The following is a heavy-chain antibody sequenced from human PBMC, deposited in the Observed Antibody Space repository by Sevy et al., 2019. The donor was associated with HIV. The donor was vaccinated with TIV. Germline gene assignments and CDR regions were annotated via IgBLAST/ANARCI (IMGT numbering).Heavy chain of an antibody. CDR1: GYTFTDYY. Sequence: ASVKVSCKASGYTFTDYYMHWVRQAPGQGLEWLGWINHNSGGTNYAQKFQGRVTMTRDTSISTAYMELSRPRSDDTAVYYCARGAEGAGPGDHWGQGTLVTVSS. CDR2: INHNSGGT. J-gene: IGHJ4*02. D-gene: IGHD3-10*01. V-gene: IGHV1-2*02. CDR3: ARGAEGAGPGDH.